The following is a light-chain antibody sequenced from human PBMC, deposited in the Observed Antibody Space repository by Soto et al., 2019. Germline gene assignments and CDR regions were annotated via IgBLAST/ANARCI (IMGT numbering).Light chain of an antibody. Sequence: EIVLTQSPATLSLSPGGRATLSCRASQSVRSDYFAWYQQKPGQAPRVIIFGISTRATAIPDRFSGSGSGTDFTLTISRLEPDDFALYYCQQYGNSPLTFGGGTKVDIK. CDR3: QQYGNSPLT. J-gene: IGKJ4*01. V-gene: IGKV3-20*01. CDR1: QSVRSDY. CDR2: GIS.